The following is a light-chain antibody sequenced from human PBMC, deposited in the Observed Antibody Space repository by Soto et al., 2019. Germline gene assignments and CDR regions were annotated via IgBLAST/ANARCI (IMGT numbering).Light chain of an antibody. V-gene: IGKV3-11*01. CDR2: AAS. CDR1: QSVSSY. CDR3: QQRSNWPRT. Sequence: ESVLTQSPATLSLATGERATLSCRARQSVSSYLAWYQHKPAQAPSPLIHAASNTATGIPARSTGSASRTDFTLTISTLEPEDFPVYYCQQRSNWPRTFRQGTQVDI. J-gene: IGKJ1*01.